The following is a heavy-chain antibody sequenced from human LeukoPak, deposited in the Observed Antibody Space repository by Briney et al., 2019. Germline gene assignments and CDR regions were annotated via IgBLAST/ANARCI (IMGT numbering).Heavy chain of an antibody. Sequence: PGGSLRLSCAASGFTFSSYWMSWVRQAPGKGLEWVANIKQDGSEKYYVDSVKGRFTISRDNAKNSLYLQMNSLRAEDTAVYYCARGRYGDYSLFDYWGQGTLVTVSS. J-gene: IGHJ4*02. CDR3: ARGRYGDYSLFDY. D-gene: IGHD4-17*01. V-gene: IGHV3-7*01. CDR1: GFTFSSYW. CDR2: IKQDGSEK.